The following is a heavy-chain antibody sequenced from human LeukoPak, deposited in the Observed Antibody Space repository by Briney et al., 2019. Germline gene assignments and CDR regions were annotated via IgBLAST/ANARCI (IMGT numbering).Heavy chain of an antibody. V-gene: IGHV3-23*01. Sequence: GGSLRLSCAASGFTFSSYAMSCVRQAPGKGLEWVSVISGSGTITYYADSVKGRFTISRDNSKNTLYLQMNSLRAEDTAVYYFAKDPQSGTDRYFDYWGQGTLVTVSS. D-gene: IGHD5-12*01. CDR3: AKDPQSGTDRYFDY. CDR2: ISGSGTIT. J-gene: IGHJ4*02. CDR1: GFTFSSYA.